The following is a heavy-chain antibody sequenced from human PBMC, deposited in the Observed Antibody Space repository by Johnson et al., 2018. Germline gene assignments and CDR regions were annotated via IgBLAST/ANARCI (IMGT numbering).Heavy chain of an antibody. D-gene: IGHD5-24*01. Sequence: QVQLVESGAEVKKPGASVKVSCKASGYSFTRYAMHLVRQAPGQRLEWLGWINTVHGDTKYSQNFQGRVTITRDTSPSTAYMEWSNLRSEDTSVDYCARDPEGITSTNEYCLHGGQGSLVTVSA. J-gene: IGHJ1*01. V-gene: IGHV1-3*04. CDR1: GYSFTRYA. CDR2: INTVHGDT. CDR3: ARDPEGITSTNEYCLH.